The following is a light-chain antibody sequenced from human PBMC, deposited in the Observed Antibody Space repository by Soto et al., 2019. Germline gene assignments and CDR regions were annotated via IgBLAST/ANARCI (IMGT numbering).Light chain of an antibody. CDR2: EVS. V-gene: IGLV2-8*01. Sequence: QSALTQPASASGSPGQSVTIPCTGTSSDVGGYNSVSWYQHHPGKVPKLMIYEVSKRPSGVPDRFSGSKSGNTASLTVSGVQDEDEYDYYCSSCAGSTNLVFGGGTKLTVL. CDR1: SSDVGGYNS. J-gene: IGLJ2*01. CDR3: SSCAGSTNLV.